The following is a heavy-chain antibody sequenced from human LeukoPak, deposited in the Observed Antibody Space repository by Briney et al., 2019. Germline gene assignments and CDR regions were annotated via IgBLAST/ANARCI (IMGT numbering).Heavy chain of an antibody. Sequence: GGSLRLSCAASGFTFSTSWMHWVRQVPGKGLVWVSRINSDGRSTDYADSVKGRFPISRDNTKNTLYLQMNSLRAEDTAVYYCAHTVWSGNYFDYWGQGTLVTVSS. D-gene: IGHD3-3*01. CDR3: AHTVWSGNYFDY. V-gene: IGHV3-74*01. J-gene: IGHJ4*02. CDR2: INSDGRST. CDR1: GFTFSTSW.